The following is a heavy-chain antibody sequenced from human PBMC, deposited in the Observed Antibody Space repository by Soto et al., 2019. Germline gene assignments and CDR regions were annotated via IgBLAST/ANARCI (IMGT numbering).Heavy chain of an antibody. CDR2: ISLYHHST. CDR1: GYPFTDYF. D-gene: IGHD2-21*02. V-gene: IGHV1-46*01. Sequence: ASVKVSCKTSGYPFTDYFIHWVRQAPGQGLEWMGIISLYHHSTSYAQKFQGRLTVAADTSTTTVYMDLSSLTSEDSAVYWCARELYSCGGDCPYYMDYWGQGTLVTVS. J-gene: IGHJ4*02. CDR3: ARELYSCGGDCPYYMDY.